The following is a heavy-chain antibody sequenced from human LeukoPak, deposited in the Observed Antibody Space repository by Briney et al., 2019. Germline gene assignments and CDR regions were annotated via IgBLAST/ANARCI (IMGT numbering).Heavy chain of an antibody. V-gene: IGHV4-61*01. J-gene: IGHJ4*02. CDR1: GGSVSSGSYY. Sequence: SETLSLTCTVSGGSVSSGSYYWSWIRQPPGKGLEWIGYIYYSGSTNYNPSLKSRVTISVDTSKNQFSLKLSSVTAADTAVYYCAMSSGWFRLDQWGQGALVTVSS. CDR3: AMSSGWFRLDQ. CDR2: IYYSGST. D-gene: IGHD6-19*01.